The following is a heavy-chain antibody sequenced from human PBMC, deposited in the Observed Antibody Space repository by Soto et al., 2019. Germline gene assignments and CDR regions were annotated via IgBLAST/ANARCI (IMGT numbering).Heavy chain of an antibody. V-gene: IGHV1-18*01. J-gene: IGHJ3*02. CDR3: ARVVVAATPGSSDAFDI. Sequence: GASVTVSCQASGYTFTSYGISWVRQAPGQGLEWMGWISAYNGNTNYAQKLQGRVTMTTDTSTSTAYMELRSLRSDDTAVYYCARVVVAATPGSSDAFDIWGQGTMVTVSS. CDR2: ISAYNGNT. D-gene: IGHD2-15*01. CDR1: GYTFTSYG.